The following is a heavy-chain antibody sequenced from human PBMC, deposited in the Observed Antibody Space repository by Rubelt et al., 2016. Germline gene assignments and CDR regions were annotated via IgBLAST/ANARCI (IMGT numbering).Heavy chain of an antibody. CDR2: ISGSGGST. Sequence: WVSAISGSGGSTYYADSVKGRFTISRDNSKNTLYLQMNSLRAEDTAVYYCARVPRLRFLEWLRGYYFDYWGQGTLVTVSS. J-gene: IGHJ4*02. CDR3: ARVPRLRFLEWLRGYYFDY. V-gene: IGHV3-23*01. D-gene: IGHD3-3*01.